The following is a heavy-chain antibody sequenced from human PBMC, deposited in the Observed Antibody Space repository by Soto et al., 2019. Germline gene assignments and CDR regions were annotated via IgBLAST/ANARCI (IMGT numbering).Heavy chain of an antibody. CDR2: INTYNGNT. CDR3: ARALLYSSSSNEYYNWFDP. Sequence: ASVKVSSKASGYIFISYGISWVRQAPGQGLEWMGWINTYNGNTKYAQKFQGRVTMTTDTSTSTADMELRSLRSDDTAVYYCARALLYSSSSNEYYNWFDPWGQGTLVTVSS. CDR1: GYIFISYG. V-gene: IGHV1-18*01. D-gene: IGHD6-6*01. J-gene: IGHJ5*02.